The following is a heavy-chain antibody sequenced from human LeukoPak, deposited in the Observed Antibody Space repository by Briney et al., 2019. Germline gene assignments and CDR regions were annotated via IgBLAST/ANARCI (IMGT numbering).Heavy chain of an antibody. CDR3: ARVKVVPAAMYDY. Sequence: SETLSLTCTVSGGSISSYYWSWIRQPPGKGLEWIGYNYYSGSTNYNPSLKSRVTISVDTSKNQFSLKLSSVTAADTAVYYCARVKVVPAAMYDYWGQGTLVTVSS. CDR2: NYYSGST. CDR1: GGSISSYY. D-gene: IGHD2-2*01. V-gene: IGHV4-59*01. J-gene: IGHJ4*02.